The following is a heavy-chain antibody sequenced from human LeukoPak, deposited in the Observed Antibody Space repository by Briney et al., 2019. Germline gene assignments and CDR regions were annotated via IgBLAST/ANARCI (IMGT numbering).Heavy chain of an antibody. V-gene: IGHV3-21*01. CDR2: ISSSSSYI. J-gene: IGHJ3*02. Sequence: GGSLRLSCAASGFTFSSYSMNWVRQAPGKGLEWVSSISSSSSYIYYADSVKGRFTISRDNAKNSLYLQMNSLRAEDTAVYYCARARDIVATIMIPRAFDIWGQGTMVTVSS. D-gene: IGHD5-12*01. CDR1: GFTFSSYS. CDR3: ARARDIVATIMIPRAFDI.